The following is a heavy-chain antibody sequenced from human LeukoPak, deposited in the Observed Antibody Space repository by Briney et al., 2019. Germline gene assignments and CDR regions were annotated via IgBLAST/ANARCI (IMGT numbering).Heavy chain of an antibody. V-gene: IGHV4-39*01. CDR1: GGSISSSSYY. D-gene: IGHD3-10*01. CDR3: ASQVRGVINHLVY. CDR2: IYYSGST. J-gene: IGHJ4*02. Sequence: SETLSLTCTVSGGSISSSSYYWGWIRQPPGKGLEWIGSIYYSGSTYYNPSLKSRVTISVDTSKNQFSLKLSSVTAADTAVYYCASQVRGVINHLVYWGQGTLVTVSS.